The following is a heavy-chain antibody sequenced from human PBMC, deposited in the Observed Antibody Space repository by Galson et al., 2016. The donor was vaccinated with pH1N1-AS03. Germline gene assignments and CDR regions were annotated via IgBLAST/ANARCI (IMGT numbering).Heavy chain of an antibody. CDR1: GGSINNHY. D-gene: IGHD3/OR15-3a*01. Sequence: TLSLTCTVSGGSINNHYLSWIRQPPGKGLEWIGYIDNTGSTTYNPSLQSRLTMSVDTSKNQFSLRLRSVTAADTAVYYCARPDWSSVDLTDWYFDLWGRGTLVTVSS. J-gene: IGHJ2*01. CDR2: IDNTGST. V-gene: IGHV4-59*08. CDR3: ARPDWSSVDLTDWYFDL.